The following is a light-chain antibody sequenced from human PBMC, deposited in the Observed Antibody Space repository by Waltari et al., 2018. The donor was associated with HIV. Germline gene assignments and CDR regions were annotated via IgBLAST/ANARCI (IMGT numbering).Light chain of an antibody. V-gene: IGLV1-40*01. CDR2: GNI. CDR1: GSNLGAGYV. J-gene: IGLJ3*02. CDR3: QSYDSSLSAWV. Sequence: QPVLTQPPSVSGAPGLGVTVSCTGSGSNLGAGYVVHWYQQLPGTAPKLLIYGNINRPSGVPDRFSASKSGTSASLAITGLQPEDEADYYCQSYDSSLSAWVFGGGTKLTVL.